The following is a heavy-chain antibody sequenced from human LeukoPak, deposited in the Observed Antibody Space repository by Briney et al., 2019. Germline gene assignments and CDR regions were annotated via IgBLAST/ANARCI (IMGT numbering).Heavy chain of an antibody. D-gene: IGHD3-22*01. J-gene: IGHJ4*02. CDR1: GFTFSSYA. CDR2: ISGRGGST. Sequence: GGSLRLSCAASGFTFSSYAMTWVRQAPGKGLEWVSVISGRGGSTYYADSVKGRFTISRDNSKNTLYLQMNNLRAEDTAVYFCGKASGGSAYNPSFYWGQGTLIIVSS. CDR3: GKASGGSAYNPSFY. V-gene: IGHV3-23*01.